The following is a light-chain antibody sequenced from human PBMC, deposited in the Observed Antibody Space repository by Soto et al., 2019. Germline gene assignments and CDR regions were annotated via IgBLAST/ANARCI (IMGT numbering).Light chain of an antibody. V-gene: IGLV2-14*01. CDR1: SSDIGGFNF. Sequence: QSALTQPASVSGSPGQSITISCTGTSSDIGGFNFVYWYQQHPGKAPKLIIYDVSVRPSGVSNRFSGSKSGNTASLTISGLQAEDEADYYCRSYTTTHTVVFGAGTKLTVL. CDR3: RSYTTTHTVV. CDR2: DVS. J-gene: IGLJ1*01.